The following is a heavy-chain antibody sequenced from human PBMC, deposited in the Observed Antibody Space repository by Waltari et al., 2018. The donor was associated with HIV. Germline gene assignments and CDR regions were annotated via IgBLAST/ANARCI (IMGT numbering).Heavy chain of an antibody. Sequence: VQLVQSGAEVKRPGASVRVSCTSSGYTFSASAITRVRQAPGQGLEWMGWINNYDGQTNFAEKFQGRVTMTTDTSKSTASMELRSLRSDDTAVYFCARGVALVRGVKIRGHMDVWGQGTTVTVSS. CDR2: INNYDGQT. CDR1: GYTFSASA. J-gene: IGHJ6*02. V-gene: IGHV1-18*01. CDR3: ARGVALVRGVKIRGHMDV. D-gene: IGHD3-10*01.